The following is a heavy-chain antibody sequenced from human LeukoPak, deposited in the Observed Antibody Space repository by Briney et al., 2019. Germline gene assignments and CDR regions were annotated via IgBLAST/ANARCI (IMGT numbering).Heavy chain of an antibody. CDR2: IKQDGSEK. V-gene: IGHV3-7*01. CDR1: GFTFSSYW. CDR3: ARGAMDYDFWSGYHYYYMDV. J-gene: IGHJ6*03. D-gene: IGHD3-3*01. Sequence: PGGSLRLSCAASGFTFSSYWMSWVRQAPGKGLEWVANIKQDGSEKYYVDSVKGRFTISRDNAKNSLYLQMNSLRAEDTAVYYCARGAMDYDFWSGYHYYYMDVWGKGTTVTVSS.